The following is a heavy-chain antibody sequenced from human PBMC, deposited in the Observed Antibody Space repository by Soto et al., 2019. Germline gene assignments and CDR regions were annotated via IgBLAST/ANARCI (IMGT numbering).Heavy chain of an antibody. V-gene: IGHV1-69*01. Sequence: QVQLVQSGAEVKEPGSSVKVSCKASGGTFADFIMNWVRQTPGQGLEWMGGIVPMFGTATYAEKFKGRVTISATGSTSTAYMELTSLRSEDTAVYYCARNGTYSSSLSQYSGMDVWGQGNTVTVS. CDR3: ARNGTYSSSLSQYSGMDV. CDR2: IVPMFGTA. D-gene: IGHD6-6*01. J-gene: IGHJ6*02. CDR1: GGTFADFI.